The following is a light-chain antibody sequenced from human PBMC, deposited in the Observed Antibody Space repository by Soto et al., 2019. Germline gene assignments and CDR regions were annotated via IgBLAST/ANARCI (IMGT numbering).Light chain of an antibody. CDR3: QSYDSSLSGGVV. CDR1: SSNIWAGYD. Sequence: QSVLTQPPSVSGAPGQRVTISCTGSSSNIWAGYDVHWYQQLPGTAPKLLIYGNSNRPSGVPDRFSGSKSGTSASLAITGLQAEDEADYYCQSYDSSLSGGVVFGGGTKLTVL. V-gene: IGLV1-40*01. J-gene: IGLJ2*01. CDR2: GNS.